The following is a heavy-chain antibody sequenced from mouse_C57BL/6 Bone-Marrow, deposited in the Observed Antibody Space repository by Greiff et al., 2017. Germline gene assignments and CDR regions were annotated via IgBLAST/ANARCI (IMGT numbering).Heavy chain of an antibody. CDR2: INPNNGGT. V-gene: IGHV1-26*01. CDR1: GYTFTDYY. CDR3: ARGLTGPFAY. J-gene: IGHJ3*01. Sequence: VQLQQSGPELVKPGASVKISCKASGYTFTDYYMNWVKQSHAKSLEWIGDINPNNGGTSYNQKFKGKATLTVDKSSSTAYMELRSLTSEDSAVYYCARGLTGPFAYWGQGTLVTVSA. D-gene: IGHD4-1*01.